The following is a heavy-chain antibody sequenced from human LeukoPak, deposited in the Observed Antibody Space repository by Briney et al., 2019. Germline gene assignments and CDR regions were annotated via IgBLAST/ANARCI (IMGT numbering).Heavy chain of an antibody. J-gene: IGHJ4*02. Sequence: SETLSLTCTVSGGSLSSGSYYWSWIRQPAGKGLECLRRIYTSGSTNYNPSLKSRVTISVDTPKNQFSLKLSSVTAADTAVYYCARSDYVWGSYRYLDYWGQGTLVTVSS. CDR2: IYTSGST. V-gene: IGHV4-61*02. D-gene: IGHD3-16*02. CDR1: GGSLSSGSYY. CDR3: ARSDYVWGSYRYLDY.